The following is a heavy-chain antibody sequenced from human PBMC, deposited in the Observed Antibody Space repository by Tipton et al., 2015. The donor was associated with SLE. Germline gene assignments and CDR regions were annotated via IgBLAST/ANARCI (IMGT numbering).Heavy chain of an antibody. V-gene: IGHV4-59*04. D-gene: IGHD3-3*01. Sequence: LSLTCTVSGGSISSHYWSWIRQPPGKGLEWIGYIYYSGSTYYNPSLKSRVTISVDTSKNQFSLKLSSVTAADTAVYYCARHYGTGFWSGYYLNWFDPWGQGTLVTVSS. CDR1: GGSISSHY. CDR3: ARHYGTGFWSGYYLNWFDP. CDR2: IYYSGST. J-gene: IGHJ5*02.